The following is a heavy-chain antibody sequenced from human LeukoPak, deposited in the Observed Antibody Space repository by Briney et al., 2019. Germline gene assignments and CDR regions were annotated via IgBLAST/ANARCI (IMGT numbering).Heavy chain of an antibody. CDR3: ARDITVFSGTAKVAATLRDY. CDR1: GYTFTSYY. Sequence: ASVKVSCKASGYTFTSYYMHWVRQAPGQGLEWMGIINPSGGSTSYAQKFQGRVTMTRDTSTSTVYMELSSLRSEDRAVYYCARDITVFSGTAKVAATLRDYWGQGTLVTVSS. V-gene: IGHV1-46*01. D-gene: IGHD2-15*01. CDR2: INPSGGST. J-gene: IGHJ4*02.